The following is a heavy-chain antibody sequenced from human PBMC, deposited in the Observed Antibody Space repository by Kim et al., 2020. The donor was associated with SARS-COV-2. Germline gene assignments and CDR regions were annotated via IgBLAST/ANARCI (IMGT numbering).Heavy chain of an antibody. CDR3: AKDTGVIVVVTDDAFDI. Sequence: VKGRFTISRDNSKNTLYLQMNSLRAVDTAVYYCAKDTGVIVVVTDDAFDIWGQGTMVTVSS. J-gene: IGHJ3*02. D-gene: IGHD3-22*01. V-gene: IGHV3-23*01.